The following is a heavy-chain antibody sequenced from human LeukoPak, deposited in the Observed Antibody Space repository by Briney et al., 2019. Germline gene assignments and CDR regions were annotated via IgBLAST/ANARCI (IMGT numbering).Heavy chain of an antibody. V-gene: IGHV3-30-3*01. J-gene: IGHJ4*02. CDR3: AREIGSDFPLDY. CDR1: GFTFSSYA. D-gene: IGHD2-15*01. Sequence: GRSLRLSCAASGFTFSSYAIHWVRQAPGKGLEWVAVISYDGSNKYYADSVKGRFTISRDNSKNTLYLQMNSLRAEDTAVYYCAREIGSDFPLDYWGQGTLVTVSS. CDR2: ISYDGSNK.